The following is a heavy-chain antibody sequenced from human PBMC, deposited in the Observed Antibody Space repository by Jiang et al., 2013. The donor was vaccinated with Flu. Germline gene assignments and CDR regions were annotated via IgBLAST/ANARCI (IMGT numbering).Heavy chain of an antibody. CDR2: IYYSGST. CDR1: GGSISSSSYY. Sequence: GSGLVKPSETLSLTCTVSGGSISSSSYYWGWIRQPPGKGLEWIGSIYYSGSTYYNPSLKSQVTISVDTSKNQFPLKLSSVTAADTAVYYCAGVVVVAADDSLGAFDIWGQGTMVTVSS. V-gene: IGHV4-39*01. J-gene: IGHJ3*02. CDR3: AGVVVVAADDSLGAFDI. D-gene: IGHD2-15*01.